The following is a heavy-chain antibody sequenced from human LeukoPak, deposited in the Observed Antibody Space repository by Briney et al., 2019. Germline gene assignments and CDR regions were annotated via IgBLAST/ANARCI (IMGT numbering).Heavy chain of an antibody. CDR3: ARRPFYDSSGYYYGGYDY. V-gene: IGHV1-2*02. D-gene: IGHD3-22*01. CDR2: INPNSGGT. J-gene: IGHJ4*02. CDR1: GYTFTGYY. Sequence: ASVKVSCKTSGYTFTGYYMHWVRQAPGQGLEWMGWINPNSGGTNYAQKFQGRVTMTRDTSISTAYMELSRLRSDDTAVYYCARRPFYDSSGYYYGGYDYWGQGTLVTVSS.